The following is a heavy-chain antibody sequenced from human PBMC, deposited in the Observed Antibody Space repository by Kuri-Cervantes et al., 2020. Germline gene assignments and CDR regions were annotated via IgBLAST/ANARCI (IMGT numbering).Heavy chain of an antibody. V-gene: IGHV3-9*01. D-gene: IGHD5-12*01. CDR3: AKDIGLRGSLATFDQ. J-gene: IGHJ4*02. CDR2: ISWNSGRI. Sequence: SLKISCAASGFTFDDYAMHWVRQAPGKGLEWVSGISWNSGRIGYADSVKGRFTISRDNAKNSLYLQMNSLRAEDTALYYCAKDIGLRGSLATFDQWGQGTLVTVSS. CDR1: GFTFDDYA.